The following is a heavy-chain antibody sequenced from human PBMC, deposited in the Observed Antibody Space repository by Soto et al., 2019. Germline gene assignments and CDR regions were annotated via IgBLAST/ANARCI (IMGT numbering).Heavy chain of an antibody. J-gene: IGHJ6*03. CDR2: ISYDGSHK. CDR3: ARDGTLRYFDEYYFYFMDV. CDR1: GFTFSSYG. V-gene: IGHV3-30*03. Sequence: QVQLVESGGGVVQPGRSLRLACTASGFTFSSYGIHWVRQAPGKGLEWVAVISYDGSHKYYGDSVKGRFTISRDNSKNTVYLQINSLIAEDTAAYFCARDGTLRYFDEYYFYFMDVWGKGTTVTVSS. D-gene: IGHD3-9*01.